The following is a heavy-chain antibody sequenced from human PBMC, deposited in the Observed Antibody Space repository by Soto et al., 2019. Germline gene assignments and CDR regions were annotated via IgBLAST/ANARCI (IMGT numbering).Heavy chain of an antibody. CDR2: ISWDGGST. J-gene: IGHJ4*02. D-gene: IGHD5-18*01. CDR3: AKSYGAHQLQLWFPFDY. Sequence: GGSLRLSCAASGFTFDDYTMHWVRQAPGKXLEWVSLISWDGGSTYYADSVKGRFTISRDNSKNSLYLQMNSLRTEDTALYYCAKSYGAHQLQLWFPFDYWGQGALVTVFS. CDR1: GFTFDDYT. V-gene: IGHV3-43*01.